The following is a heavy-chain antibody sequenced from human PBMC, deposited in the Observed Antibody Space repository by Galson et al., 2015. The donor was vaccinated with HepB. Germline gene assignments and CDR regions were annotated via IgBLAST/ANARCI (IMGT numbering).Heavy chain of an antibody. D-gene: IGHD3-16*01. CDR2: IWYDGGSI. Sequence: SLRLSCATSGFMFKSHGMHWVRQAPGKGLEWVAVIWYDGGSIYYAASVQGRFTISRDNSRNTLFLQMNNLRAEDTAVYYCARENWGTSYFGLDVWGQGTTVTVSS. CDR1: GFMFKSHG. V-gene: IGHV3-33*01. J-gene: IGHJ6*02. CDR3: ARENWGTSYFGLDV.